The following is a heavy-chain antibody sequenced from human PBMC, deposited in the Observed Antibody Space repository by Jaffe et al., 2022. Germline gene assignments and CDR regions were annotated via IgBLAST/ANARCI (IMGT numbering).Heavy chain of an antibody. Sequence: EVQLVESGGGLVQPGGSLRLSCAASGFTFSSYDMHWVRQATGKGLEWVSGIGTSDDTYYLGSVKGRFTISRENAKNSSYLQMNSLRAGDTAVYYCARDNGGTGNFDLWGRGTLVSVSS. CDR1: GFTFSSYD. CDR2: IGTSDDT. J-gene: IGHJ2*01. CDR3: ARDNGGTGNFDL. V-gene: IGHV3-13*01. D-gene: IGHD2-15*01.